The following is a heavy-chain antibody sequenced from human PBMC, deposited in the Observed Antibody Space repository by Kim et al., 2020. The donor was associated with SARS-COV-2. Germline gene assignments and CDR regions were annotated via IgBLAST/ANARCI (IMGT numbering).Heavy chain of an antibody. J-gene: IGHJ5*02. V-gene: IGHV4-59*01. CDR1: GGAISSYY. CDR3: ARYRVLYCGGDCYSEINWFGT. CDR2: IYYSGST. D-gene: IGHD2-21*02. Sequence: SETLSLTCTVSGGAISSYYWSWIRQPPGKGLEWIGYIYYSGSTNYNPYLTSRVTISVDTSKNKFSLKLSSVTAADTAVYYCARYRVLYCGGDCYSEINWFGTWGQGTLVTVSS.